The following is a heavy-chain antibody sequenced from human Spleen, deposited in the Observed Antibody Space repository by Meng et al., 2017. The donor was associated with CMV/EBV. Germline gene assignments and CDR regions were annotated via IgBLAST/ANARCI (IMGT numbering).Heavy chain of an antibody. Sequence: EVQLVESGGXLVKPGGXLRLSCAASGFTFDVYTLNWVRQAPGKGLEWVSSITSSSSYIYYADSVKGRFSISRDDAKNSLYLEMNSLRDEDTAVYYCAREHCYSPSCSSPHPMDFQHWGRGTLVTVSS. CDR3: AREHCYSPSCSSPHPMDFQH. V-gene: IGHV3-21*01. CDR1: GFTFDVYT. D-gene: IGHD2-2*01. J-gene: IGHJ1*01. CDR2: ITSSSSYI.